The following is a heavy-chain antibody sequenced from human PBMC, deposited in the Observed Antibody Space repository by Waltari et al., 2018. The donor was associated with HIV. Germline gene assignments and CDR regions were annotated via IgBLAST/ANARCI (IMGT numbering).Heavy chain of an antibody. CDR3: ARCETVVTPFINKYLGLDV. J-gene: IGHJ6*02. CDR2: ISATGTTI. D-gene: IGHD2-15*01. Sequence: EVQLVESGGKLVQLGGPLRLSCLASGFTFSDYTMTWVRRGPGKGLEWVAYISATGTTIFYANSVKGRFTVSRDNVENSLYLDMSSPRAEDTGDYYCARCETVVTPFINKYLGLDVWGPGTTVTVSS. CDR1: GFTFSDYT. V-gene: IGHV3-48*01.